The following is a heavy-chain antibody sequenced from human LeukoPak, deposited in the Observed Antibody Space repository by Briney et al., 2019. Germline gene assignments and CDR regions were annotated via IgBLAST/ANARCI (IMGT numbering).Heavy chain of an antibody. CDR1: GLTVSSYS. CDR2: ISSSSSTI. Sequence: PGGSLRLSCVASGLTVSSYSMNWVRQAPGKGLEWVSYISSSSSTIYYADSVKGLFTISRDNAKNSLDLQMNSLRDEDTAVYYCARARASGRSGFDYWGQGTLVTVSS. J-gene: IGHJ4*02. CDR3: ARARASGRSGFDY. D-gene: IGHD2-15*01. V-gene: IGHV3-48*02.